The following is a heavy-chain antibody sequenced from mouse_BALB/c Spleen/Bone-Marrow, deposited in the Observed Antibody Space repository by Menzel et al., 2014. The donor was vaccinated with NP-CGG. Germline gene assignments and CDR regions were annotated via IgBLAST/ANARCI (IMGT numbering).Heavy chain of an antibody. J-gene: IGHJ4*01. CDR3: ARSDGYRDMDY. CDR2: IYPGDGDT. CDR1: GYAFRSSW. V-gene: IGHV1-82*01. D-gene: IGHD2-3*01. Sequence: QVQLQQSGPELVKPGASVKISCKASGYAFRSSWMNWVKQRPGQGLEWIGRIYPGDGDTKYNGKFKGKATLTADKSSSTAYMQLSSLTSVDSAVYFCARSDGYRDMDYWGQGTSVTVSS.